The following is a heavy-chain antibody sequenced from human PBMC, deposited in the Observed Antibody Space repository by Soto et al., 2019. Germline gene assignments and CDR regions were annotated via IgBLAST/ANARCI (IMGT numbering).Heavy chain of an antibody. J-gene: IGHJ3*01. CDR3: ATRPLLPGAP. D-gene: IGHD3-22*01. CDR1: GFTFSSND. Sequence: EVQLVESGGGLIQPGGSLRLSCAASGFTFSSNDMNWVRQAPGKGLEWVSLIYSGGSTYYEDSVKGRFTISRDNYKNTLYLQMSSLRAEDTAVYYCATRPLLPGAPWGQGTMVTVSS. V-gene: IGHV3-53*01. CDR2: IYSGGST.